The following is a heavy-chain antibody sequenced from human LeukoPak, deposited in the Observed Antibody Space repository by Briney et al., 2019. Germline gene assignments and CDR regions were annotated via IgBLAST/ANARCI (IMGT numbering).Heavy chain of an antibody. CDR3: ASGSGDSYAFDI. V-gene: IGHV4-34*01. CDR2: INHSGST. CDR1: GGSFSGYY. D-gene: IGHD4-17*01. Sequence: SETLSLTCAVYGGSFSGYYWSWIRQPPGKGLEWIGEINHSGSTNYNPSLKSRVTISVDTSKNQFSLKLSSVTAADTAVYYCASGSGDSYAFDIWGQGTMVTVSS. J-gene: IGHJ3*02.